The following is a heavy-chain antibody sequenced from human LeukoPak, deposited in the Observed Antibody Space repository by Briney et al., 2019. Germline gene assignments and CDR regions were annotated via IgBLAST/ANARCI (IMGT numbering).Heavy chain of an antibody. CDR3: ARDSKEVGATDY. CDR1: GFTFSDYY. J-gene: IGHJ4*02. CDR2: ISSSGSTT. V-gene: IGHV3-11*01. D-gene: IGHD1-26*01. Sequence: PGGSLRLSCAASGFTFSDYYMTWIRQAPGKGLEWVSYISSSGSTTHYADSVKGRFTISRDNAKNSLYVQMNNLRAEDTAVYYCARDSKEVGATDYWGQGTLVTVSS.